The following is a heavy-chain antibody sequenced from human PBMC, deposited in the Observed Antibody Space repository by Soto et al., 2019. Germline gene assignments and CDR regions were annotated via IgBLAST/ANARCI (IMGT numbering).Heavy chain of an antibody. Sequence: PSETLSLTCTVSGGSISSGGYYWSWIRQHPGKGLEWIGYIYYSGSTYYNPSLKSRVTISVDTSKNQFSLKLSSVTAADTAVYYCAGGCTGGSCYLHNHWFDPWGQGTLVTVS. V-gene: IGHV4-31*03. D-gene: IGHD2-15*01. CDR1: GGSISSGGYY. CDR3: AGGCTGGSCYLHNHWFDP. CDR2: IYYSGST. J-gene: IGHJ5*02.